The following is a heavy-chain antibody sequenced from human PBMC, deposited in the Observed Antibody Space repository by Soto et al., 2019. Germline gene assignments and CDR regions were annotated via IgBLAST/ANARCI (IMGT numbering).Heavy chain of an antibody. CDR3: ARDGCSGCSCYPSTWEYSSGWYMGY. CDR2: ISSSSSTI. CDR1: GFTFSSYS. Sequence: PGGPLRLSCAASGFTFSSYSMNWGRQAPGKGLEWVSYISSSSSTIYYADSVKGRFTISRDNAKNSLYLQMNSLRDEDTAVYYCARDGCSGCSCYPSTWEYSSGWYMGYWGQGTLVTVSS. V-gene: IGHV3-48*02. D-gene: IGHD6-19*01. J-gene: IGHJ4*02.